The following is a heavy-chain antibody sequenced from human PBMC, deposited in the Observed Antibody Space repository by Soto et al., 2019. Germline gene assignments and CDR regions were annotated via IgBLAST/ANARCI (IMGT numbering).Heavy chain of an antibody. CDR3: GRGGGPLFLDF. J-gene: IGHJ4*02. CDR2: IHYSGST. D-gene: IGHD3-3*01. Sequence: SETLSLTCTVSGGSVSSTSYYWTWIRQPPGKGLEWIGYIHYSGSTNYNPSLQSRVTISVDTSKNHFSLELTSVTAADQAFLSWGRGGGPLFLDFGGRGPLVPVSS. CDR1: GGSVSSTSYY. V-gene: IGHV4-61*01.